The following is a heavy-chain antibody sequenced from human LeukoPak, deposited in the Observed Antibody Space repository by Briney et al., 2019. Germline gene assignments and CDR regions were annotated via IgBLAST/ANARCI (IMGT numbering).Heavy chain of an antibody. CDR3: AKSPPVYYDILTGYYGNVYFDY. D-gene: IGHD3-9*01. CDR2: ISWNSGSI. Sequence: PGGSLRLSCTASGFTFSNFAMSWVRQAPGKGLEWVSGISWNSGSIGYADSVKGRFTISRDNAKNSLYLQMNSLRAEDTALYYCAKSPPVYYDILTGYYGNVYFDYWGQGTLVTVSS. CDR1: GFTFSNFA. J-gene: IGHJ4*02. V-gene: IGHV3-9*01.